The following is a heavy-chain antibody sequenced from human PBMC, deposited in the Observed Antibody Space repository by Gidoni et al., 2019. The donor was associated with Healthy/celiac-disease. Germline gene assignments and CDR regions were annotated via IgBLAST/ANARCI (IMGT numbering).Heavy chain of an antibody. D-gene: IGHD2-15*01. CDR3: ASRAGYCSGGSCYPGGPRRYYYYYGMDV. V-gene: IGHV1-69*01. Sequence: QVQLVQSGAEGKKPGSSVKVSCKASGGTFSSDAISWVRQAPGKGLEWMGGIIPIFGTANYAPQFPGRVTLTADESTSTSYMELSSLRSEDTAVYYCASRAGYCSGGSCYPGGPRRYYYYYGMDVWGQGTTVTVSS. CDR2: IIPIFGTA. J-gene: IGHJ6*02. CDR1: GGTFSSDA.